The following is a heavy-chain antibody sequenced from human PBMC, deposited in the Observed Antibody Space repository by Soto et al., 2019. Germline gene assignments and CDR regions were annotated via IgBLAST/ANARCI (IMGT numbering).Heavy chain of an antibody. D-gene: IGHD3-16*01. CDR2: ISAYTGNT. CDR3: ARDGALGDNYYDYGMDV. Sequence: QVQLVQSGAEVKKPGASVKVSCKASGYTFTSYGISWVRQAPGQGLEWMGWISAYTGNTNYAQKLQGRVTMTTDTSTSTAYMELRSLRSDDTAVYYCARDGALGDNYYDYGMDVWGQGTTVTVSS. J-gene: IGHJ6*02. V-gene: IGHV1-18*01. CDR1: GYTFTSYG.